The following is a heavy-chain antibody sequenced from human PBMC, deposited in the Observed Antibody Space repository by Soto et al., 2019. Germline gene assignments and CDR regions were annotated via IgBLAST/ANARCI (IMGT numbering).Heavy chain of an antibody. Sequence: QITLKESGPTLVKPTQTLTLTCTFSGFSLSTTGMGVGWIRQPPGKALEWLALTYWNNDNRYSPSLKSRLSMTRDTSKNQVVHRMTNMNPVDTATYSCVHSRKIYDSVWGDYRYACFDDWGQGSLVTVSS. CDR3: VHSRKIYDSVWGDYRYACFDD. CDR2: TYWNNDN. J-gene: IGHJ4*02. D-gene: IGHD3-16*02. V-gene: IGHV2-5*01. CDR1: GFSLSTTGMG.